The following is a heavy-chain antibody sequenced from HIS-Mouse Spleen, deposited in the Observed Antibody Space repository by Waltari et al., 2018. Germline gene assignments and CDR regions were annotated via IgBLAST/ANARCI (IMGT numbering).Heavy chain of an antibody. CDR3: ARGSSNYSFDY. D-gene: IGHD6-6*01. V-gene: IGHV4-34*01. CDR2: INHSGST. CDR1: GGSFSGYY. J-gene: IGHJ4*02. Sequence: QVQLQQWGAGLLKPSETLSLTCAVYGGSFSGYYWSWIRQPPGKGLAWIGEINHSGSTNYNPALKSRVTISVDTSKNQFSLKLSSVTAADTAVYYCARGSSNYSFDYWGQGTLVTVSS.